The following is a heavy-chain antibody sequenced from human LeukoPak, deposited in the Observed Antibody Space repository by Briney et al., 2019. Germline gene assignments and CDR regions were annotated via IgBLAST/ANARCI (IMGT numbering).Heavy chain of an antibody. Sequence: ASVKVSCKASGYTFTTYAMNWVRQAPGQGLEWMGWINTNTGNPTYAQGFTGRFVFSLDTSVSTAYLQISSLKAEDTAVYYCAKDPRVSGSYPPRGFDPWGQGTLVTVSS. CDR1: GYTFTTYA. J-gene: IGHJ5*02. CDR3: AKDPRVSGSYPPRGFDP. CDR2: INTNTGNP. D-gene: IGHD1-26*01. V-gene: IGHV7-4-1*02.